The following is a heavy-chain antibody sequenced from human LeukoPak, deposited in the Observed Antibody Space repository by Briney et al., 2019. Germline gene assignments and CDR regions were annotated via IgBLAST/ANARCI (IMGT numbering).Heavy chain of an antibody. CDR2: ISGSGGST. CDR3: AKGGNSGSYFGPFDY. Sequence: GGSLRLSCAASGFTFSSYAMSWVRQAPGKGLEWVSAISGSGGSTYYADSVKGRFTISRDNSKNTLYLQMNSLRAEDTAVYYCAKGGNSGSYFGPFDYWGQGTLVTVSS. D-gene: IGHD1-26*01. CDR1: GFTFSSYA. J-gene: IGHJ4*02. V-gene: IGHV3-23*01.